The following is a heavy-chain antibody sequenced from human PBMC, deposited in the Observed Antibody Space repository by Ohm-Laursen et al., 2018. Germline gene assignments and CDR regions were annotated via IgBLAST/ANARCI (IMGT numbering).Heavy chain of an antibody. D-gene: IGHD3-16*01. CDR1: GFTSSSYS. J-gene: IGHJ6*02. Sequence: GSLRLSCTASGFTSSSYSMNWVRQAPGKGLEWISSISSSSAYIYYEDSVKGRFTISRDNARNSLYLQMNSLRAEDTAVYFCARECSMMTFGAGGMDVWGQGTTVTVSS. CDR3: ARECSMMTFGAGGMDV. CDR2: ISSSSAYI. V-gene: IGHV3-21*06.